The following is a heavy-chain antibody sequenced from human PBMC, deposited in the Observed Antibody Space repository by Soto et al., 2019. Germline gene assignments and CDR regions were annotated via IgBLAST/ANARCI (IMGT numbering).Heavy chain of an antibody. Sequence: GGSLRLSCAASGFTFSSYWMSWVRQAPGKGLEWVANIKQDGSEKYYVDSVKGRFTISRDNAKNSLYLQMNSLRAEDTAVYYCAREFLGDYGDFLDVWGKGTTVTVSS. CDR2: IKQDGSEK. J-gene: IGHJ6*04. D-gene: IGHD4-17*01. CDR3: AREFLGDYGDFLDV. V-gene: IGHV3-7*01. CDR1: GFTFSSYW.